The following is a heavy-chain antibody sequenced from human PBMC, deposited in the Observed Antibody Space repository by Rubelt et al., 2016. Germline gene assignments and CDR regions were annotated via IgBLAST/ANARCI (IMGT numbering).Heavy chain of an antibody. CDR3: ARVGEPPPSDC. D-gene: IGHD1-14*01. Sequence: QVQLQESGPGLVKPSETLSLTCTVSGGSISSYFWSWIRQPPGKGLEWIGYIYSSGSTNYNPSLKSRVTISVDTSKNQFSRELSSVTAADTAIYVCARVGEPPPSDCWGQGTLVTVSS. J-gene: IGHJ4*02. V-gene: IGHV4-59*12. CDR2: IYSSGST. CDR1: GGSISSYF.